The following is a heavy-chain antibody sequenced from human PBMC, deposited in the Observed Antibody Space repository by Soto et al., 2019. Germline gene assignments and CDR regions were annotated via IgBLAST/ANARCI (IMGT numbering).Heavy chain of an antibody. J-gene: IGHJ4*02. CDR2: ISVSDAFI. CDR3: TRETVAGITGLDY. D-gene: IGHD1-20*01. Sequence: PGGSLRLSCAASGFNVGAFAVNWVRQAPGKGLEWVSGISVSDAFICYADSVRGRFSISRDASENILYLQMNSLRVDDTALYYCTRETVAGITGLDYWGPGTLVTVS. V-gene: IGHV3-23*01. CDR1: GFNVGAFA.